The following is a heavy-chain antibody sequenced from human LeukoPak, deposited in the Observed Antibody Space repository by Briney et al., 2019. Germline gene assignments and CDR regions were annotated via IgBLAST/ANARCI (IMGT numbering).Heavy chain of an antibody. D-gene: IGHD3-22*01. Sequence: GGSLRLSCAASGFTFSSYAMSWVRQAPGKGLEWASAISGSGGSTYYADSVKGRFTISRDNSRNTLYLQMNSLRAEDTAVYYCAKGPRYYYDSSEGYYFDYWGQGTLVTVSS. V-gene: IGHV3-23*01. CDR3: AKGPRYYYDSSEGYYFDY. J-gene: IGHJ4*02. CDR1: GFTFSSYA. CDR2: ISGSGGST.